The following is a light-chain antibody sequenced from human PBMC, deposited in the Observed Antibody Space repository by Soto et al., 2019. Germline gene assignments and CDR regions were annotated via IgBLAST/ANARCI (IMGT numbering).Light chain of an antibody. Sequence: EIVMTQSPATLSVSPGERATLSCRASQSVSSNLAWYQQKPGQAPRLLIYGASTRATGIPARFSGSGSGTEFTLTSSRLQSEDFAVYYCQQYNTWPVTFGQGTKLEIK. CDR2: GAS. J-gene: IGKJ2*01. CDR1: QSVSSN. CDR3: QQYNTWPVT. V-gene: IGKV3-15*01.